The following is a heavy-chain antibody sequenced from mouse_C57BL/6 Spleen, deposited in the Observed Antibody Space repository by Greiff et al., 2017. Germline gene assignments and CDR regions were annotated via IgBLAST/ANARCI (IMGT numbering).Heavy chain of an antibody. CDR3: TPYYYGSSSFAY. CDR2: IDPEDGDT. CDR1: GFNIKDYY. D-gene: IGHD1-1*01. V-gene: IGHV14-1*01. J-gene: IGHJ3*01. Sequence: EVQLQQSGAELVRPGASVKLSCTASGFNIKDYYMHWVKQRPEQGLEWIGRIDPEDGDTEYAPKFQGKATMTADPSSNTAYLQLSSLTSEDTAVYYCTPYYYGSSSFAYWGQGTLVTVSA.